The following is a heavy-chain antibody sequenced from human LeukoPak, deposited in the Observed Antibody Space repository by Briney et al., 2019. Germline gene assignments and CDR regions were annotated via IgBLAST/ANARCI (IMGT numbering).Heavy chain of an antibody. CDR1: GFTFSSYS. CDR2: ISSSSSYI. V-gene: IGHV3-21*01. J-gene: IGHJ6*02. D-gene: IGHD2-15*01. CDR3: ARLDCSGGSCYNYYYYYGMDV. Sequence: GGSLRLSCAASGFTFSSYSMNWVRQAPGKGLEWVSSISSSSSYIYYADSVKGRFTISRDNAKNSLYLQMNSLRAEDTAVYYCARLDCSGGSCYNYYYYYGMDVWGQGTTVTVSS.